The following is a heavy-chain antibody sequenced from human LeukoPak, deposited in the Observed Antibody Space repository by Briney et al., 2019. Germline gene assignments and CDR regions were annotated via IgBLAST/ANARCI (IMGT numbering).Heavy chain of an antibody. J-gene: IGHJ5*02. CDR3: ARDIAKSGTNWFDP. Sequence: GRSVRLSCAASGFTFSSYGMHWVRQAPGKGLEWVAVIWYDGSNKYYADSVKGRFTISRDNSKNTLYLQMNSLRAEDTAVYYCARDIAKSGTNWFDPWGQGTLVTVSS. CDR1: GFTFSSYG. V-gene: IGHV3-33*01. CDR2: IWYDGSNK. D-gene: IGHD1-7*01.